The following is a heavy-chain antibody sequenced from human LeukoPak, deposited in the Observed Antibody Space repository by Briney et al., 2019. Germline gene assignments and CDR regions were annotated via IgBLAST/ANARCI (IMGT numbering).Heavy chain of an antibody. V-gene: IGHV4-59*01. CDR1: GGSISSYY. CDR2: IYYSGST. D-gene: IGHD3-10*01. CDR3: ARAALCAGSGSYWDLKIDP. J-gene: IGHJ5*02. Sequence: PSETLSLTCTVSGGSISSYYWSWIRQPPGKGLEWIGYIYYSGSTNYNPSLKSRVTISVDTSKNQFSLKLSSVTAADTAVYYCARAALCAGSGSYWDLKIDPWGQGTLVTVSS.